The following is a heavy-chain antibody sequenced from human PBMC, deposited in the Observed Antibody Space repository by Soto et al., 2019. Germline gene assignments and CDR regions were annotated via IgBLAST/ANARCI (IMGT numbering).Heavy chain of an antibody. CDR1: GASISSSSYY. CDR3: ARHDETPTNRGWRWFEP. V-gene: IGHV4-39*01. Sequence: SETLSLTCTVSGASISSSSYYWGWIRHPPGKGLEWIASIYYTVSTYYNPSLKSRVTISVDTSMNQFSLKMTSVTAADMSVYYCARHDETPTNRGWRWFEPWGRGTMVTVSS. J-gene: IGHJ5*02. D-gene: IGHD2-8*01. CDR2: IYYTVST.